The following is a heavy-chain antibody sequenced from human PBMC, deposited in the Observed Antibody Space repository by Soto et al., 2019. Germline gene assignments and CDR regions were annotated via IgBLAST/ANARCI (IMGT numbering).Heavy chain of an antibody. J-gene: IGHJ4*02. Sequence: GGSLRLSCAASGFTFSSYAMSWVRQAPGKGLEWVSAISGSGGSTYYADSVKGRFTISRDSSKNTLYLQMNSLRAEDTAVYYCAKDLYDSSGYYFPSIHGLDYWGQGTLVTVSS. V-gene: IGHV3-23*01. CDR1: GFTFSSYA. CDR2: ISGSGGST. D-gene: IGHD3-22*01. CDR3: AKDLYDSSGYYFPSIHGLDY.